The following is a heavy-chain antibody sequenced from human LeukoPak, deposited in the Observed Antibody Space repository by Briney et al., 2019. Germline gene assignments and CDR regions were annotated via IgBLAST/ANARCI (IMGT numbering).Heavy chain of an antibody. D-gene: IGHD3-22*01. Sequence: GGSLRLSCAASGFTFSSYAMSWVRQAPGKGLEWVSAISGSGGSTYYADSVKARFTISRDNSKNTLYLQMNSLRAEDTAVYYCAKPYYYDSSDTGSYFDYWGQGTLVTVSS. V-gene: IGHV3-23*01. CDR3: AKPYYYDSSDTGSYFDY. CDR2: ISGSGGST. CDR1: GFTFSSYA. J-gene: IGHJ4*02.